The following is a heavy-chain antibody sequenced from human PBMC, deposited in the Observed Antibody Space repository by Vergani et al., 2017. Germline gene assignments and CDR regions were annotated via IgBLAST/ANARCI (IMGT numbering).Heavy chain of an antibody. D-gene: IGHD2-2*01. CDR3: ARGRCSSTSCXPVPPYYYYYYMDV. CDR2: IWYDGSNK. Sequence: QVQLVESGGGVVQPGRSLILSCAASGFTFSSYGMHWVRQAPGKGLEWVAVIWYDGSNKYYADSVKGRFTISRDNSKNTLYLQMNSLRAEDTAVYYCARGRCSSTSCXPVPPYYYYYYMDVWGKGTTVTVSS. J-gene: IGHJ6*03. CDR1: GFTFSSYG. V-gene: IGHV3-33*01.